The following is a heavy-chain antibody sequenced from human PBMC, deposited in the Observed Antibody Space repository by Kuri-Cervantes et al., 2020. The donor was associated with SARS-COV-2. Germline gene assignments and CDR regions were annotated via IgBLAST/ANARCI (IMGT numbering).Heavy chain of an antibody. J-gene: IGHJ5*02. CDR3: ARGHMFFEGVMKKHWFDP. CDR2: IYIGVST. V-gene: IGHV3-66*01. D-gene: IGHD3-3*01. Sequence: GGSLSLSCAASGFTVSSNYMSWVRQAPGKGLEWVSVIYIGVSTYSAYSVKGRFTISRDNSKYTLYLPMNSLRAEDTAVYYCARGHMFFEGVMKKHWFDPWGQGTLVTVSS. CDR1: GFTVSSNY.